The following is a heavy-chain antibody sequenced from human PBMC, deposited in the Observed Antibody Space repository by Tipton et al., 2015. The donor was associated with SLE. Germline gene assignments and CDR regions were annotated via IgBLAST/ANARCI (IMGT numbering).Heavy chain of an antibody. J-gene: IGHJ2*01. CDR1: GGSFSGYY. CDR3: ARHRGYCSGGSCTPWYFDL. Sequence: TLSLTCAVYGGSFSGYYWSWIRQPPGKGLEWIGEINHSGSTNYNPSLKSRVTISVDTSKNQFSLKLSSVTAADTAVYYCARHRGYCSGGSCTPWYFDLWGRGTLVTVSS. V-gene: IGHV4-34*01. CDR2: INHSGST. D-gene: IGHD2-15*01.